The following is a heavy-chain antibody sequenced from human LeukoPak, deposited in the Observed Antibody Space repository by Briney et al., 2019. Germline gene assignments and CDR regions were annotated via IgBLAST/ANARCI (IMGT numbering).Heavy chain of an antibody. CDR3: ARDRPIGVGADTAFDI. D-gene: IGHD1-26*01. CDR1: GFTFSSYA. V-gene: IGHV3-23*01. CDR2: ISGSGGST. Sequence: PGGSLRLSCAASGFTFSSYAMSWVRQAPGKGLEWVSAISGSGGSTYYADSVKGRFTISRDNAKNSLYLQMNSLRAEDTAVYYCARDRPIGVGADTAFDIWGQGTMVTVSS. J-gene: IGHJ3*02.